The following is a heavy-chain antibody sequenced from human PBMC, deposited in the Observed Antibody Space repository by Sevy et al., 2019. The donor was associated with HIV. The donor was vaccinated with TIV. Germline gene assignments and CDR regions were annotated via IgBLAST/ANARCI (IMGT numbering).Heavy chain of an antibody. D-gene: IGHD3-10*01. J-gene: IGHJ4*01. CDR2: MYYSGST. CDR3: ARHRDYVTMVRGIDQ. CDR1: GGSISSSGSY. Sequence: SETLSLTCTVSGGSISSSGSYWGWIRQPPGKGLEWIGSMYYSGSTYYSPSLKTRITISVDTSKNQFSLRLSSVIAADTAVYYCARHRDYVTMVRGIDQWGHGTLVTVSS. V-gene: IGHV4-39*01.